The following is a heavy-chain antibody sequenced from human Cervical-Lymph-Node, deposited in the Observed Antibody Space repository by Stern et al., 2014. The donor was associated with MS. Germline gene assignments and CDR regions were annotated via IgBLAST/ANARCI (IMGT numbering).Heavy chain of an antibody. CDR2: IWYDGSND. D-gene: IGHD6-19*01. CDR1: GFTFSRNG. Sequence: VQLVESGGGVVQPGRSLRLSCAASGFTFSRNGMHWVRQAPGKGLEWVAVIWYDGSNDNYVDSVKGRFTISRDKSKNTLYLQMNSLRVEDTAVYYCVAYASGDNINHWGQGTLVTVSS. V-gene: IGHV3-33*01. J-gene: IGHJ5*02. CDR3: VAYASGDNINH.